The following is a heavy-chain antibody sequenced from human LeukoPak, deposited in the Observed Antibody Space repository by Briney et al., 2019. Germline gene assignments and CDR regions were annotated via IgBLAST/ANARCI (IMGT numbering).Heavy chain of an antibody. CDR1: GFTFGSYA. Sequence: GGSLRLSCAASGFTFGSYAMSWVRQAPGKGLEWVSVIYSGGATYYADSVRGRFTVSRDNSKNTLYLQMNSLRADDTAVYYCARSARYSGTYSASDPWGQGTLVTVSS. V-gene: IGHV3-66*01. CDR3: ARSARYSGTYSASDP. D-gene: IGHD1-26*01. J-gene: IGHJ5*02. CDR2: IYSGGAT.